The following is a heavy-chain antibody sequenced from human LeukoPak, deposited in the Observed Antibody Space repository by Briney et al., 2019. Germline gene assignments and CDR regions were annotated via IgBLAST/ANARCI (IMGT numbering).Heavy chain of an antibody. J-gene: IGHJ4*02. CDR2: IYPDDSDT. D-gene: IGHD6-13*01. V-gene: IGHV5-51*01. Sequence: GESLKISCKHSEYSFPNYCIGWVRQMPGKDLEWMGIIYPDDSDTRYSPSFQGQVAISADKSISTAYLQWLSLMRSDTAMYYCARGRGGQQLGDYWGQGTLVTVSS. CDR3: ARGRGGQQLGDY. CDR1: EYSFPNYC.